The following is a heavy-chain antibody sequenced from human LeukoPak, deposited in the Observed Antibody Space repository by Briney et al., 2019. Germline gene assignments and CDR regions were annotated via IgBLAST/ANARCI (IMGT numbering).Heavy chain of an antibody. CDR1: GGSISSTDYY. CDR3: ARRSGRTPNYFDP. J-gene: IGHJ5*02. D-gene: IGHD6-25*01. V-gene: IGHV4-39*01. Sequence: SETLSLTCTVSGGSISSTDYYWAWIRQPPGKGLEWIGAIFYNGKTFYNPSLENRVTMSVDSSKNQFSLKLTSVTAADTAVYYCARRSGRTPNYFDPWGQGTPVTVSS. CDR2: IFYNGKT.